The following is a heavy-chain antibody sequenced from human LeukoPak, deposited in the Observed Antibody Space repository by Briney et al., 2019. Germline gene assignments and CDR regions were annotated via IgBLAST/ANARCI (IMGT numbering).Heavy chain of an antibody. CDR1: GGSISSSSYY. Sequence: SETLSLTCTVSGGSISSSSYYWGWIRQPPGKGLEWIGSIYYSGSTCYNPSLKSRVTISVDTSKNQFSLKLSSVTAADTAVYYCARVDVMITFGGVIVTDGYFDYWGQGTLVTVSS. D-gene: IGHD3-16*02. J-gene: IGHJ4*02. V-gene: IGHV4-39*07. CDR2: IYYSGST. CDR3: ARVDVMITFGGVIVTDGYFDY.